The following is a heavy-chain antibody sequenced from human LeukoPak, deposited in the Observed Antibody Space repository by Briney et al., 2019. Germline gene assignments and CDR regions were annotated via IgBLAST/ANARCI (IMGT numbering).Heavy chain of an antibody. D-gene: IGHD3-16*01. CDR2: IRVKAHNYAT. J-gene: IGHJ4*02. Sequence: PWGSLRLSCVTSGFTFSGSAMHWVRQASGKGLEWIGRIRVKAHNYATVYAASMKGRFTISRDDFKNTAYLQMTSLKPEDTAVYYCAALRPFDYWGQGTLVTVSS. CDR3: AALRPFDY. CDR1: GFTFSGSA. V-gene: IGHV3-73*01.